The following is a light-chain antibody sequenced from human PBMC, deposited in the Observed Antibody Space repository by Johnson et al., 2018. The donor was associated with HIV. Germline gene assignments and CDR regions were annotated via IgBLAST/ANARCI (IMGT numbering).Light chain of an antibody. Sequence: QPVLTQPHSVSAASGQKVTISCSGSSPNIGINYVSWYQQLPGTAPKVLIYENNKRPSGIPDRFSGSKSGTSATLGITGLQTGDEADYYCGTWDSSLSAYVFGTGTKVTVL. CDR1: SPNIGINY. V-gene: IGLV1-51*01. CDR2: ENN. CDR3: GTWDSSLSAYV. J-gene: IGLJ1*01.